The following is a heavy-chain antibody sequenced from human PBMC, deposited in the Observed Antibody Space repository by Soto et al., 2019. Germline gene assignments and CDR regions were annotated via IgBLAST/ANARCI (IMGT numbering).Heavy chain of an antibody. V-gene: IGHV1-2*02. CDR2: INPNSGVT. Sequence: ASENVYCKASGYTFTDYYINWVLQAPGQGLEWMGWINPNSGVTNYAQKFQGRVTMTIDTSISTASMELSRLRSDDTAVYYCAIDRSGYYYKEFDYWGQGSLV. D-gene: IGHD3-22*01. J-gene: IGHJ4*02. CDR1: GYTFTDYY. CDR3: AIDRSGYYYKEFDY.